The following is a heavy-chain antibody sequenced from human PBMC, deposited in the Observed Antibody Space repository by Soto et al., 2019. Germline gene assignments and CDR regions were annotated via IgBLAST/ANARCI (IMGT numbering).Heavy chain of an antibody. D-gene: IGHD2-2*01. V-gene: IGHV3-15*01. Sequence: EVQLVESGGGLVKPGGSLRLSCAASGLTFSNAWMSWVRQAPGKGLEWVGRVKSKTDSETTNYAAPVKGRFTISRDDSENTLYLQMNSLKTEDTAVYYCTTNVGQSSSWFGSWGQGTLVTVSS. CDR1: GLTFSNAW. J-gene: IGHJ5*02. CDR2: VKSKTDSETT. CDR3: TTNVGQSSSWFGS.